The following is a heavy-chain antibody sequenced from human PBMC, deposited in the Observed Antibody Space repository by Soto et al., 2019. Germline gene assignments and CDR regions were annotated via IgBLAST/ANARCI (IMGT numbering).Heavy chain of an antibody. Sequence: GGSLRLSCAASGFNFSAYDMHWVRQATGKGLEWVSVIGTAGDTNYPGSVKGRFTISRENAKNSLYLQMNSLRAGDTAVYYCERGDYGDDYYYTDVWGKGTTVNVSS. D-gene: IGHD4-17*01. CDR1: GFNFSAYD. J-gene: IGHJ6*03. V-gene: IGHV3-13*01. CDR2: IGTAGDT. CDR3: ERGDYGDDYYYTDV.